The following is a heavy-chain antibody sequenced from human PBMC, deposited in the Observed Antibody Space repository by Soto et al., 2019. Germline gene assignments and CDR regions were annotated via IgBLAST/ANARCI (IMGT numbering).Heavy chain of an antibody. CDR1: GFTFSYYY. CDR3: ARVREEMAGYFQH. CDR2: ISGSGSVI. Sequence: PGGSLRLSCTASGFTFSYYYMSWIRQAPGKGLEWVSYISGSGSVIHYADSVKGRFTISRDNAKNSLSLQMNSLRAEDTAVYYCARVREEMAGYFQHWGQGTLVTVSS. V-gene: IGHV3-11*01. J-gene: IGHJ1*01.